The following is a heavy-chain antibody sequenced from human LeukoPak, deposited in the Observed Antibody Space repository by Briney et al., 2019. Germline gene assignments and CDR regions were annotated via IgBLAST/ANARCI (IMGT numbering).Heavy chain of an antibody. D-gene: IGHD6-19*01. CDR1: GFTFNDYA. CDR2: ISWDSGSI. J-gene: IGHJ4*02. CDR3: AKDSSSSGWSGGFDY. V-gene: IGHV3-9*01. Sequence: GGSLSLSCAVSGFTFNDYAMEWARQAPGKGLEWVSGISWDSGSIDYADSVKGRFTVSRDNAKNSLYLQMNSLRPEDTALYYCAKDSSSSGWSGGFDYWGQGTLVTVSS.